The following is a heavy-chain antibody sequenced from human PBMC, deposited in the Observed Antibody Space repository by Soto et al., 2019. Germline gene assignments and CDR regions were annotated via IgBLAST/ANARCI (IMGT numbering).Heavy chain of an antibody. D-gene: IGHD5-18*01. V-gene: IGHV3-30*18. CDR3: AKANDGYGYAYYYYGMEV. CDR1: GFTFSSYG. CDR2: ISYDGSNK. Sequence: QVQLVESGGGVVQPGRSLRLSCAASGFTFSSYGMHWVRQAPGKGLEWVAVISYDGSNKYYADSVKGRFTISRDNSKNRLYRERNSLRAEDTAVYYCAKANDGYGYAYYYYGMEVWGRGATVTVCS. J-gene: IGHJ6*02.